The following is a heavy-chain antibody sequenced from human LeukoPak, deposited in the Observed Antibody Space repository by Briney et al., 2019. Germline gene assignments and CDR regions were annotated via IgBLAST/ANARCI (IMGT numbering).Heavy chain of an antibody. D-gene: IGHD4-11*01. Sequence: GSLSLSCAASGFPFTNYAMSWVRQAPGKGLEWVSAIFGGGAGTFYADSVKGRFTISRDNAKNSLYLQMNSLRAEDTALYYCARYDYNNYVGYYDHWGQGTLVTVSS. CDR1: GFPFTNYA. J-gene: IGHJ4*02. V-gene: IGHV3-23*01. CDR3: ARYDYNNYVGYYDH. CDR2: IFGGGAGT.